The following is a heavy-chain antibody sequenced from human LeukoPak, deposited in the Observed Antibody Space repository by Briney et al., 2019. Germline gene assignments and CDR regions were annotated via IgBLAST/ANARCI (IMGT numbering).Heavy chain of an antibody. CDR1: GYTFTSYG. Sequence: GASVKVSCKASGYTFTSYGISWVRQAPGQGLEWMGWINAYNGNTNYAQKLQGRVTMTTDTSTSTAYMELRSLRSDDTAVYYCARDGVPHYYDSSGYYTTWLDPWGQGTLVTVSS. CDR2: INAYNGNT. CDR3: ARDGVPHYYDSSGYYTTWLDP. V-gene: IGHV1-18*01. J-gene: IGHJ5*02. D-gene: IGHD3-22*01.